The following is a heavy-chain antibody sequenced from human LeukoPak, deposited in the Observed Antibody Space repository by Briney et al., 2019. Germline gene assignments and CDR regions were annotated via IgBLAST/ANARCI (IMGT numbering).Heavy chain of an antibody. CDR1: GGSISGYF. CDR3: PGHFGHSHWFPP. D-gene: IGHD3-10*01. CDR2: VYASGST. Sequence: SETLSLTCTVSGGSISGYFWSWIRQPAGKGLEWIGRVYASGSTNYNPSLRSRVTMSVDTSENQFSLSLTSVTAADTAVYFCPGHFGHSHWFPPWGQGTLVTVPS. J-gene: IGHJ5*02. V-gene: IGHV4-4*07.